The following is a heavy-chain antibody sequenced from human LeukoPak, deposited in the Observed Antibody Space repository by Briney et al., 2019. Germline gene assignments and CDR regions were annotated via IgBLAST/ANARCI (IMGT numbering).Heavy chain of an antibody. CDR3: GRVGDGYNDNY. CDR2: ISSGGST. V-gene: IGHV3-66*01. Sequence: SLRLSCAASGFTFXXDCMGWVRQAPEKGLEWVSLISSGGSTYYSDSLKGRFTISRDNSKNTLYLQMNSLRAEDTAVYYCGRVGDGYNDNYWGQGTLVTVSS. J-gene: IGHJ4*02. D-gene: IGHD5-24*01. CDR1: GFTFXXDC.